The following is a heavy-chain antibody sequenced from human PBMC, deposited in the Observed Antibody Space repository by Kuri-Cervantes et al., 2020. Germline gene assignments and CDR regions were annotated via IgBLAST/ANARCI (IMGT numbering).Heavy chain of an antibody. CDR1: GGSISSSSYY. CDR3: ARDWVSIAAAGTWDAFDI. V-gene: IGHV4-39*07. D-gene: IGHD6-13*01. Sequence: ESLKISCTVSGGSISSSSYYWGWIRQPPGKGPEWIGSIYHSGSTYYNPSLKSRVTISVDTSKNQFSLKLSSVTAADTAVYYCARDWVSIAAAGTWDAFDIWGQGTMVTVSS. J-gene: IGHJ3*02. CDR2: IYHSGST.